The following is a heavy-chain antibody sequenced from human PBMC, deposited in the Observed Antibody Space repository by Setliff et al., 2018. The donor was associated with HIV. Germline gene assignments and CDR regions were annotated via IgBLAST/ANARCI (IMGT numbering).Heavy chain of an antibody. CDR1: GGSISSRNW. CDR3: ARDDTVVRGHIDY. V-gene: IGHV4-4*02. Sequence: SETLSLTCAVSGGSISSRNWWSWVRQPPGKGLEWIGEIYHSGSTNYNPSLKSRVIMSVDTSRNQFSLKLSSVTAADTAVYYCARDDTVVRGHIDYWGQGTLVTVSS. CDR2: IYHSGST. J-gene: IGHJ4*02. D-gene: IGHD3-10*01.